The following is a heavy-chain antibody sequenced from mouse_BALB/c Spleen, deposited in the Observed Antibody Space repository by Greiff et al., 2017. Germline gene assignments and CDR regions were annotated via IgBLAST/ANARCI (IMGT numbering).Heavy chain of an antibody. D-gene: IGHD3-2*01. V-gene: IGHV1-14*01. J-gene: IGHJ4*01. CDR2: INPYNDGT. CDR3: AREGTARAYYAMDY. CDR1: GYTFTSYV. Sequence: EVQLQQSGPELVKPGASVKMSCKASGYTFTSYVMHWVKQKPGQGLEWIGYINPYNDGTKYNEKFKGKATLTSDKSSSTAYMELSSLTSEDSAVYYCAREGTARAYYAMDYWGQGTSVTVSS.